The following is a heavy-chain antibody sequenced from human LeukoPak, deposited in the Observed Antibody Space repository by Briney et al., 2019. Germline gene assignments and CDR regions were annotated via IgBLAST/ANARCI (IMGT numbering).Heavy chain of an antibody. CDR2: ISSGGSA. CDR1: GFTVSSYY. J-gene: IGHJ4*02. Sequence: GGSLRLSCAASGFTVSSYYMSWVRQAPGKGLEWVSVISSGGSAYYADSVKGRFTISRDNSKNTLYLQMNSPRAEDTAVYYCARTVAVTGSDYFDYWGQGTLVTVSS. V-gene: IGHV3-66*01. CDR3: ARTVAVTGSDYFDY. D-gene: IGHD6-19*01.